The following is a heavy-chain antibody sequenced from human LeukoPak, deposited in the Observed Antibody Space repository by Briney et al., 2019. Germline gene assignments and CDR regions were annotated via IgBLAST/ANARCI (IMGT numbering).Heavy chain of an antibody. CDR3: ARYGGSPSTYFDY. CDR1: GYTFTKYG. CDR2: IYYSGST. J-gene: IGHJ4*02. V-gene: IGHV4-59*08. D-gene: IGHD1-26*01. Sequence: SCKASGYTFTKYGVSWVRQAPGQGLEWIGYIYYSGSTNYNPSLKSRVTISVDTSKNQFSLNLSSVTAADTAVYYCARYGGSPSTYFDYWGQGTLVTVSS.